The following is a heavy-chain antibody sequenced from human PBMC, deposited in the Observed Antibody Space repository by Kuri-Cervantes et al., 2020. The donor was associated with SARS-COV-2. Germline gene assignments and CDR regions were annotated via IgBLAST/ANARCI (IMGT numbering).Heavy chain of an antibody. CDR3: AREGRFGEPVSLTYFYYYYGMDV. CDR1: GFTFSDYY. J-gene: IGHJ6*02. Sequence: GESLKISCAASGFTFSDYYMSWIRQAPGKGLEWVSYISSSGSTIYYADSVKGRFTISRDNAKNSLYLRMNSLRAEDTAVYYCAREGRFGEPVSLTYFYYYYGMDVWGQGTTVTVSS. D-gene: IGHD3-10*01. CDR2: ISSSGSTI. V-gene: IGHV3-11*01.